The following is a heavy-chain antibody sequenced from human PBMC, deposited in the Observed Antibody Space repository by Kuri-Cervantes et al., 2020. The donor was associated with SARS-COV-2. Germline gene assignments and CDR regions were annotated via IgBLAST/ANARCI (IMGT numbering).Heavy chain of an antibody. CDR2: IWYDGSNK. Sequence: LSLTCAASGFTSSSYGMHWVRQAPGKGLEWVAVIWYDGSNKYYADSVKGRFTISRDNSKNTLYLQMDSLRAEDTAVYYCARDLVVSSGWDYYMDVWGKGTTVTVSS. D-gene: IGHD6-19*01. CDR1: GFTSSSYG. J-gene: IGHJ6*03. CDR3: ARDLVVSSGWDYYMDV. V-gene: IGHV3-33*01.